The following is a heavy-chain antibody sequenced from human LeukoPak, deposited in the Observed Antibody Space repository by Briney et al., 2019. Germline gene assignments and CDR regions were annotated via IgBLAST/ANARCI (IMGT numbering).Heavy chain of an antibody. D-gene: IGHD2-2*01. Sequence: SETLSLTCTVSGGSISSGDYYWSWIRQPPGKGLEWIGYIYYSGSTYYNPSLKSRVTISVDTSKNQFSLKLSSVTAADTAVYYCARRARVYCSSTSCEYYYYYMDVWGKGTTVTVSS. J-gene: IGHJ6*03. CDR2: IYYSGST. CDR1: GGSISSGDYY. V-gene: IGHV4-30-4*08. CDR3: ARRARVYCSSTSCEYYYYYMDV.